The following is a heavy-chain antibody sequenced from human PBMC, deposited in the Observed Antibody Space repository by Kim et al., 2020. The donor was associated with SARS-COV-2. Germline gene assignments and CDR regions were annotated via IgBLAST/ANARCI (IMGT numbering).Heavy chain of an antibody. D-gene: IGHD3-3*01. CDR1: GGSFSGYY. V-gene: IGHV4-34*01. J-gene: IGHJ6*02. CDR2: INHSGST. Sequence: SETLSLTCAVYGGSFSGYYWSWIRQPPGKGLEWIGEINHSGSTNYNPSLKSRVTISVDTSKNQFSLKLSSVTAADTAVYYCARDQRITIFGVVIVYGMDVWGQGTTVTVSS. CDR3: ARDQRITIFGVVIVYGMDV.